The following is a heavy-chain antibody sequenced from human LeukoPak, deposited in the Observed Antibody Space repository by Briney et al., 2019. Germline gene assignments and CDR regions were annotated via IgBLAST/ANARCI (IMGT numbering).Heavy chain of an antibody. V-gene: IGHV3-48*03. D-gene: IGHD3-16*02. CDR3: ARSPYDYVWGSYRFLAY. CDR2: IGSSGSTI. Sequence: GGSLRLSCAASGFTFSSYEMNWVRQAPGKGLEWVSYIGSSGSTIYYADSVKGRFTISRDNAKNSLYLQMNSLRAEDTAVYYCARSPYDYVWGSYRFLAYWGQGTLVTVSS. J-gene: IGHJ4*02. CDR1: GFTFSSYE.